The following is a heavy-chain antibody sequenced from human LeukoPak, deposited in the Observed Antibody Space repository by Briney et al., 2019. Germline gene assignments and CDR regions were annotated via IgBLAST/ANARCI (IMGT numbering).Heavy chain of an antibody. CDR2: IYTSGST. CDR3: ARDSGGNIGWYFDL. Sequence: SETLSLTCTVSGGSISSYYWSWIRQPPGKGLEWIGYIYTSGSTNYNPSLKSRVTISVDTSKNQFSLKLSSVTAADTAVYYCARDSGGNIGWYFDLWGRGTLVTVSS. J-gene: IGHJ2*01. CDR1: GGSISSYY. V-gene: IGHV4-59*01. D-gene: IGHD4-23*01.